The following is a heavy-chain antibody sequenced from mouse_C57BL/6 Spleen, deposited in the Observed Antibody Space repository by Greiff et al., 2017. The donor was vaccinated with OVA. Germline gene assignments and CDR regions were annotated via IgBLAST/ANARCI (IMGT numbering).Heavy chain of an antibody. CDR2: ISSGGDYI. CDR3: TRDQDYGSSSYAMDY. V-gene: IGHV5-9-1*02. J-gene: IGHJ4*01. CDR1: GFTFSSYA. D-gene: IGHD1-1*01. Sequence: EVKLMESGEGLVKPGGSLKLSCAASGFTFSSYAMSWVRQTPEKRLEWVAYISSGGDYIYYADTVKGRFTISRDNARNTLYLQMSSLKSEDTAMYYCTRDQDYGSSSYAMDYWGQGTSVTVSS.